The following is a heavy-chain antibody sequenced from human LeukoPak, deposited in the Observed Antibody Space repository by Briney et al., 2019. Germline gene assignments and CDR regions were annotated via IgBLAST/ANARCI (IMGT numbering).Heavy chain of an antibody. D-gene: IGHD3-22*01. CDR3: ARDRDRRNGYYSGMDV. Sequence: GGSLRLSCGASGFTFSAYPIHWVRQAPGKGLEWVAVISYDGINKYYADSVKGRFTISRDNSKNTLYLQMNSLRGDDTAVYYCARDRDRRNGYYSGMDVWGQETTVTVSS. CDR1: GFTFSAYP. J-gene: IGHJ6*02. V-gene: IGHV3-30-3*01. CDR2: ISYDGINK.